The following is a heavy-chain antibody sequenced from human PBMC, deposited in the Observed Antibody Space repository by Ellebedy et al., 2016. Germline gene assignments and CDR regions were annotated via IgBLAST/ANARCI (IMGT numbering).Heavy chain of an antibody. V-gene: IGHV1-69*04. CDR3: ARDHRIAVAGSFDY. Sequence: ASVKVSCKASGGTFSSYAISWVRQAPGQGLEWMGRIIPILGIANYAQKFQGRVTITADKSTSTAYMELSSLRSEDTAVYYCARDHRIAVAGSFDYWGQGTLVTVSS. CDR2: IIPILGIA. D-gene: IGHD6-19*01. CDR1: GGTFSSYA. J-gene: IGHJ4*02.